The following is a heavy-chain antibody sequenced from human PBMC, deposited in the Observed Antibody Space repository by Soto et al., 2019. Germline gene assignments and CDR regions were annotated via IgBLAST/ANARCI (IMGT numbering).Heavy chain of an antibody. Sequence: SETLSLTCTVSGGSISSSSYYWGWIRQPPGKGLEWIGSIYYSGSTYYNPSLKSRVTISVDTSKNQFSLKLSSVTAADTAVYYCINYYDSSGYGVGPDAFDIWGQGTMVTVSS. V-gene: IGHV4-39*01. CDR1: GGSISSSSYY. J-gene: IGHJ3*02. D-gene: IGHD3-22*01. CDR2: IYYSGST. CDR3: INYYDSSGYGVGPDAFDI.